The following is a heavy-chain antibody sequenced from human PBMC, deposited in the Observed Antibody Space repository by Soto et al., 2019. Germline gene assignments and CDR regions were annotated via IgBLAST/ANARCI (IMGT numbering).Heavy chain of an antibody. J-gene: IGHJ5*02. CDR2: IYYSGST. D-gene: IGHD2-15*01. Sequence: QVQLQESGPGLVKPSQTLSLTCTVSGGSISSGGYYWSWIRKHPGKGLEWIGYIYYSGSTYYNPSLQSPVTISVDTTKHQFSLKLSSVNAADTAVYYCARERGSWLSPWGQGTLVTVSS. CDR1: GGSISSGGYY. CDR3: ARERGSWLSP. V-gene: IGHV4-31*01.